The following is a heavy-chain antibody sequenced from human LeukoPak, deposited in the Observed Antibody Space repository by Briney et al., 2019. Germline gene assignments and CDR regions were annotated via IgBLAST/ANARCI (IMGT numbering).Heavy chain of an antibody. CDR3: ARDLVWFGELSDWFDP. Sequence: ASVKVSCKASGGTFSSYAISWVRQAPGQGLEWMGGIIPIFGTANYAQKFQGRATITADKSTSTAYMELSSLRSEDTAVYYCARDLVWFGELSDWFDPWGQGTLVTVSS. CDR2: IIPIFGTA. J-gene: IGHJ5*02. V-gene: IGHV1-69*06. CDR1: GGTFSSYA. D-gene: IGHD3-10*01.